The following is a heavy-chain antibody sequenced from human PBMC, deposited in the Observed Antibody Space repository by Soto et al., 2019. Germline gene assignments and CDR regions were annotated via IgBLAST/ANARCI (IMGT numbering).Heavy chain of an antibody. CDR3: ARGTTVTQKGVDY. CDR2: IYYSGST. Sequence: PSETLSLTCTVSGGSISSYYWSWIRQPPGKGLEWIGYIYYSGSTNYNPSIKSRVTISVDTSKNQFSLKLSSVTAADTAVYYCARGTTVTQKGVDYWGQGTLVTVSS. CDR1: GGSISSYY. V-gene: IGHV4-59*01. D-gene: IGHD4-4*01. J-gene: IGHJ4*02.